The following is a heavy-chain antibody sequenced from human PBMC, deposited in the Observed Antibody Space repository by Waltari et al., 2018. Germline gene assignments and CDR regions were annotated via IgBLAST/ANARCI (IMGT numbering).Heavy chain of an antibody. J-gene: IGHJ4*02. CDR3: ARARGVIDFWSNINEGQYYFDD. D-gene: IGHD3-3*01. Sequence: QVQLQQWGAGLLKPSETLSLTCAVYGGSFSGYYWSWLRQPPGKGLEWIGEINHSGSTNYNPSLKRRVTISVDTSKNQFSLKLSSVTAADTAVYYWARARGVIDFWSNINEGQYYFDDWGQGTLVTVSS. V-gene: IGHV4-34*01. CDR2: INHSGST. CDR1: GGSFSGYY.